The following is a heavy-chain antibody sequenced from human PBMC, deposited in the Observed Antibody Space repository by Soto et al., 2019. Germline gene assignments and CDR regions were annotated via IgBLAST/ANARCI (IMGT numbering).Heavy chain of an antibody. CDR1: GGSFSGYY. J-gene: IGHJ6*02. Sequence: PSETLSLTCAVYGGSFSGYYWSWIRQPPGKGLEWIGEINHSGSTNYNPSLKSRVTISVDTSKNQFSLKLSSVTAADTAVYYCARVRGYSSSWSPRLNNYYGMDVWGQGTTVTVSS. CDR3: ARVRGYSSSWSPRLNNYYGMDV. V-gene: IGHV4-34*01. CDR2: INHSGST. D-gene: IGHD6-13*01.